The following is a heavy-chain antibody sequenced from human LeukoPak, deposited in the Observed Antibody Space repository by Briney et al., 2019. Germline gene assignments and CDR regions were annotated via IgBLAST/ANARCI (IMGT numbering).Heavy chain of an antibody. Sequence: SQTLSLTCTLSAGSISSSSYYWGRIRQPPGKGLEWIGSIYYSGSTYYNPSLNSRVTISVDTSKNQFSLNLSSVTAADTAVYYCARTRGSPWAFDIWGQGTMVTVSS. J-gene: IGHJ3*02. V-gene: IGHV4-39*01. CDR2: IYYSGST. CDR3: ARTRGSPWAFDI. CDR1: AGSISSSSYY.